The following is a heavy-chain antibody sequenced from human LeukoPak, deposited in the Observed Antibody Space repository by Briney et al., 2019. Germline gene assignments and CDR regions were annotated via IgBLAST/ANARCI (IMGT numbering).Heavy chain of an antibody. CDR2: ISSSSSYI. CDR1: GFTFSSYS. CDR3: ARGGRDGYNPTGLFDY. Sequence: GGSLRLSCAASGFTFSSYSMNWVRQAQGKGLKWVSSISSSSSYIYYADSVKGRFTISRDNAKNSLYLQMNSLRAEDTAVYYCARGGRDGYNPTGLFDYWGQGTLVTVSS. J-gene: IGHJ4*02. D-gene: IGHD5-24*01. V-gene: IGHV3-21*01.